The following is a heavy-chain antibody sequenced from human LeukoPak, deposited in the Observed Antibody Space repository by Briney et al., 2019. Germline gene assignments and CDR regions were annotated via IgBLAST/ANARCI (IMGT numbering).Heavy chain of an antibody. Sequence: GGSLRLSCAASGFTFSGSAMHWVRQASGKGLEWVGRIRSKAHSYATAYAASVKGRFTISRDDSKNTAHPQMNSLKTEDTAVYYCTRHGGRDYYDSSEDAFDIWGQGTMVTVSS. CDR1: GFTFSGSA. V-gene: IGHV3-73*01. CDR3: TRHGGRDYYDSSEDAFDI. J-gene: IGHJ3*02. CDR2: IRSKAHSYAT. D-gene: IGHD3-22*01.